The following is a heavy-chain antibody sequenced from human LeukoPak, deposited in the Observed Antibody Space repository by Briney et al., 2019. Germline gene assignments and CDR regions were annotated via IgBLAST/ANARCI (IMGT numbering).Heavy chain of an antibody. Sequence: GGSLRLSCAASGFTFSNYAMHWVRQAPGKGLEWVAVTSYDGINKYYADSVKGRFTISRDNSKNTLYLQMNSLKSEDTAVYHCAKDYYGDWGQGTLVTVSS. CDR3: AKDYYGD. CDR2: TSYDGINK. J-gene: IGHJ4*02. V-gene: IGHV3-30-3*01. CDR1: GFTFSNYA. D-gene: IGHD3-10*01.